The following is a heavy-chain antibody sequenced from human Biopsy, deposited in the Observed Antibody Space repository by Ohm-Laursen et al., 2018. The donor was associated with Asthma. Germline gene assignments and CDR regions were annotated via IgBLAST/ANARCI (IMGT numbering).Heavy chain of an antibody. CDR2: ISGSGGST. Sequence: SLRLSCTASGFTFSSYAMSWVRQAPGKGLEWVSAISGSGGSTYYADSVKGRFTISRDNSKNTLYLQMNSLRAEDTAVYYCARTTYGDDGLDPWGQGTLVTVSS. CDR3: ARTTYGDDGLDP. CDR1: GFTFSSYA. V-gene: IGHV3-23*01. D-gene: IGHD4-17*01. J-gene: IGHJ5*02.